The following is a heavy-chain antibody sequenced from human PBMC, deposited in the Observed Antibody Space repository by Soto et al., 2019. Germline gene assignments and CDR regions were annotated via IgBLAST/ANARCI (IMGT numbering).Heavy chain of an antibody. CDR3: ARDPPLPAAMVD. J-gene: IGHJ4*02. Sequence: SETLSLTCAVSGGSISSINWWSWVRQPPGKGLEWIGEIYHSGSTNYNPSLKSRVTISVDKSKNQFSLQLSSVTAADTALYYCARDPPLPAAMVDWGQGTLVTVS. D-gene: IGHD2-2*01. CDR1: GGSISSINW. V-gene: IGHV4-4*02. CDR2: IYHSGST.